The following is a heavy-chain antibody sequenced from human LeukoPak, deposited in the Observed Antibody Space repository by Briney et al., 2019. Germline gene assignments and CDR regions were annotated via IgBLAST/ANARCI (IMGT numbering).Heavy chain of an antibody. D-gene: IGHD5-18*01. V-gene: IGHV1-69*05. CDR2: IIPMFGTA. J-gene: IGHJ6*03. CDR3: ATIQPPGYYYYYYLDV. CDR1: GGTLSMYG. Sequence: ASVKVSCTASGGTLSMYGISWVRQAPGQGLEWMGGIIPMFGTAKYAQKFQGRVTVTTDESTSTAYMEPSSLRSEDTAVYYCATIQPPGYYYYYYLDVWGKGTTVTVSS.